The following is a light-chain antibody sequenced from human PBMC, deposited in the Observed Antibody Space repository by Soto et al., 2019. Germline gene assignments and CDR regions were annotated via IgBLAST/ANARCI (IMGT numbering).Light chain of an antibody. J-gene: IGKJ4*01. V-gene: IGKV3-20*01. CDR2: GAN. CDR1: QSVSSSY. Sequence: EIVLTQSPGTLSLSPGERATLSCRASQSVSSSYLAWYQQKPGQAPRLLIYGANNRATGISDRFSGSGSGTDFTLTISRLESDDFAVYYCQQHGSSPITFGGGTKVDIK. CDR3: QQHGSSPIT.